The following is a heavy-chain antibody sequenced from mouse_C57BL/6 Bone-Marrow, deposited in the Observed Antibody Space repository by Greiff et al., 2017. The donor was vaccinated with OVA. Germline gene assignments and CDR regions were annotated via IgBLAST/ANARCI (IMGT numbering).Heavy chain of an antibody. Sequence: QVQLKEPGAELVKPGASVKMSCKASGYTFTSYWITWVKQRPGQGLEWIGDIYPGSGSTNYNEKFKSKATLTVDTSSGTAYMQLSSLTSEDSAVYYCARPYYYSYYFDYWGQGTTLTVSS. CDR3: ARPYYYSYYFDY. CDR2: IYPGSGST. J-gene: IGHJ2*01. CDR1: GYTFTSYW. V-gene: IGHV1-55*01. D-gene: IGHD1-1*01.